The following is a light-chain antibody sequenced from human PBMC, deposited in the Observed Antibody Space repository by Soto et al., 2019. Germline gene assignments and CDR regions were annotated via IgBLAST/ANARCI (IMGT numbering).Light chain of an antibody. CDR1: QSVTSNY. CDR3: QQYGSSPAT. J-gene: IGKJ2*01. V-gene: IGKV3-20*01. CDR2: GAS. Sequence: EIVLTQSPGTLSLSPGERATLSCRASQSVTSNYLAWYQQKPGQAPGLLIYGASSRATSIPDRFSGSGSGTDFTLTISRLEPEDFAVYYFQQYGSSPATFGQGTKLEIK.